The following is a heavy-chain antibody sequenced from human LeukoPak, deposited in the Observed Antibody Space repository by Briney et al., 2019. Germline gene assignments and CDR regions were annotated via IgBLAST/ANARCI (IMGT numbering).Heavy chain of an antibody. D-gene: IGHD6-6*01. J-gene: IGHJ6*03. V-gene: IGHV4-59*08. Sequence: SETLSLTCTVSGGSISSYYWSWIRQPPGKGLEWIGYIYYSGSTNCNPSLKSRVTISVDTSKNQFSLKLSSVTAADTAVYYCARHLTYSSSSEYYYYYMDVWGKGTTVTVSS. CDR2: IYYSGST. CDR3: ARHLTYSSSSEYYYYYMDV. CDR1: GGSISSYY.